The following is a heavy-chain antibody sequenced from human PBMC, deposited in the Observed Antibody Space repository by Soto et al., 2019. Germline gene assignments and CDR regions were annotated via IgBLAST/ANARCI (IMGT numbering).Heavy chain of an antibody. J-gene: IGHJ4*02. CDR1: GFTFSGSA. CDR3: TRGYGDYVRDY. CDR2: IRSKANNYET. D-gene: IGHD4-17*01. V-gene: IGHV3-73*01. Sequence: EVQLVESGGGLVQPGESLKLSCAVSGFTFSGSAMHWVRQASGKGLEWVGRIRSKANNYETAYAASVKGRFTISRDDSKNTAYLQMNSLKSEDTAVYYCTRGYGDYVRDYWGQGTLVTVYS.